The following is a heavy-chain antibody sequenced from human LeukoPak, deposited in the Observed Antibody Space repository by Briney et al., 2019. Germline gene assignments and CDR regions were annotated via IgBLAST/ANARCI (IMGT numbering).Heavy chain of an antibody. J-gene: IGHJ4*02. D-gene: IGHD1-26*01. CDR2: ISGSGGYT. CDR1: GFTFSSYA. CDR3: AKGGTSGSYYSFDY. V-gene: IGHV3-23*01. Sequence: GGSLRLSCAASGFTFSSYAMNWVRQAPGKGLEWVSAISGSGGYTYYADSVKGRFTISRDNSKNTLYLLMSSLGAEDTAVYYCAKGGTSGSYYSFDYWGQGTLVTVSS.